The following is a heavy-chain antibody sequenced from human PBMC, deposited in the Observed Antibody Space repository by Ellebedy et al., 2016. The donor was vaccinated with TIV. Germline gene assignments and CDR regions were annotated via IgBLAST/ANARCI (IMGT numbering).Heavy chain of an antibody. CDR2: ISGLNGKT. Sequence: AASVKVSCKASGYTFTNYGINWVRQAPGQGLEWMGWISGLNGKTKYARTVQGRVTLTTDTAARTVYMELTSLRSDDTAVYYCARDNTVGGTNWFDPWGQGTLVIVSS. CDR1: GYTFTNYG. CDR3: ARDNTVGGTNWFDP. D-gene: IGHD6-19*01. V-gene: IGHV1-18*01. J-gene: IGHJ5*02.